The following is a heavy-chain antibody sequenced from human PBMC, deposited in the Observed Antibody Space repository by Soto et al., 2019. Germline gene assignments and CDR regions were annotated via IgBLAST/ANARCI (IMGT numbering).Heavy chain of an antibody. Sequence: GGSLRLSCAASGFTFKDCAISWVRQSPGKGLDWVSGISGSGGATYYTDSVEGRFTTSKEFAKTTVSLQMTGVRVDDTAIYYCARTRTAFYRYYFDSWGQGALV. CDR3: ARTRTAFYRYYFDS. J-gene: IGHJ4*02. CDR2: ISGSGGAT. CDR1: GFTFKDCA. V-gene: IGHV3-23*01. D-gene: IGHD2-21*02.